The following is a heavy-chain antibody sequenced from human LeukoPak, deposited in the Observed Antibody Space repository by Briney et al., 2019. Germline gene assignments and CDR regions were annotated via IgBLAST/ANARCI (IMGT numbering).Heavy chain of an antibody. J-gene: IGHJ4*02. D-gene: IGHD6-13*01. Sequence: SETLSLTCTVSGVSFSIYYWAWIRQPAGKGLEWIGRIYPSGSTHYNPSLKSRVTMSADTSKKEFSLKLTSVTAADTAVYYCARDIAAAGHGDFDSWGQGIQVTVSS. V-gene: IGHV4-4*07. CDR3: ARDIAAAGHGDFDS. CDR1: GVSFSIYY. CDR2: IYPSGST.